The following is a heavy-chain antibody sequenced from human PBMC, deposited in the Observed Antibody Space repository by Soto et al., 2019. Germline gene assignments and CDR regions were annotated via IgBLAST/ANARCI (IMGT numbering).Heavy chain of an antibody. Sequence: ASVKVSCKASGGTFSNHAISWVRQAPGQGLEWVGGIIPMFPTADYAQRFQGRVTITTDDSTTTVYMELSGLRSEDTAMYYCARDDATYCGGDCYRYFYYGMDVWGQGTTVTVSS. V-gene: IGHV1-69*05. CDR1: GGTFSNHA. CDR2: IIPMFPTA. J-gene: IGHJ6*02. CDR3: ARDDATYCGGDCYRYFYYGMDV. D-gene: IGHD2-21*02.